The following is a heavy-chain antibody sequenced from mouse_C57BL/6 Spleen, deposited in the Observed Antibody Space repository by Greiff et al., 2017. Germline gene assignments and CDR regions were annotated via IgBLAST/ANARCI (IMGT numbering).Heavy chain of an antibody. CDR3: VRQGPRGYYYAMDY. Sequence: GGGLVQPKGSLKLSCAASGFSFNTYAMNWVRQAPGKGLEWVARIRSKSNNYATYYADSVKDRFTISRDDSESMLYLQMNNLKTEDTAMYYCVRQGPRGYYYAMDYWGQGTSVTVSS. J-gene: IGHJ4*01. CDR1: GFSFNTYA. CDR2: IRSKSNNYAT. V-gene: IGHV10-1*01.